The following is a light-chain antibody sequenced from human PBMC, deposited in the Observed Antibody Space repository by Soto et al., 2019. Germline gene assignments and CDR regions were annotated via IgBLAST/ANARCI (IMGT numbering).Light chain of an antibody. Sequence: DLQMTQSPSTLSASVGDRVTFTCRASESISDWLVWYHQKPGKAPKLLIYKASRLESGVPSRFSGSASGTEFTLTITSLQPDDFGTYYCQQYSTSSISFGPGTRLEIK. CDR3: QQYSTSSIS. V-gene: IGKV1-5*03. CDR1: ESISDW. J-gene: IGKJ5*01. CDR2: KAS.